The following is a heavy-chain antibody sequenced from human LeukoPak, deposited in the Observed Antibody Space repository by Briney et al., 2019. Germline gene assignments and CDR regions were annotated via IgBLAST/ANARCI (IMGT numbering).Heavy chain of an antibody. J-gene: IGHJ5*02. D-gene: IGHD3-10*01. CDR1: GGSISSGGYS. V-gene: IGHV4-30-2*01. Sequence: SETLSLTCAVSGGSISSGGYSWSWIRQPPGKGLEWIGYIYHSGSTYYNPSLKSRVTISVDRSKNQFSLKLSSVTAADTAVYYCASLTFSGRGNWFDPWGQGTLVTGSS. CDR3: ASLTFSGRGNWFDP. CDR2: IYHSGST.